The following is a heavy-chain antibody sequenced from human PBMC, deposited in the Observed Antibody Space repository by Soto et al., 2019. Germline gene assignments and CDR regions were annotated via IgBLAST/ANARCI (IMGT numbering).Heavy chain of an antibody. CDR3: ARDQRVAGPPRVFDI. J-gene: IGHJ3*02. CDR1: GYTFTGYY. Sequence: GASVKVSCKASGYTFTGYYMHWVRQAPGQGLEWMGWINPNSGGTNYAQKFQGWVTMTRDTSISTAYMELSRLRSDDTAVYYCARDQRVAGPPRVFDIWGQGTMVTVSS. D-gene: IGHD6-19*01. CDR2: INPNSGGT. V-gene: IGHV1-2*04.